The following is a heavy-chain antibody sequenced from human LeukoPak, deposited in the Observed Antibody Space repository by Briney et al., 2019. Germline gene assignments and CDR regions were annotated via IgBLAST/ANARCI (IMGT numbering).Heavy chain of an antibody. CDR3: ARVSRDYYYMGV. CDR1: GGTFSSYA. J-gene: IGHJ6*03. CDR2: IIPILGIA. V-gene: IGHV1-69*04. Sequence: SVKVSCKASGGTFSSYAISWVRQAPGQGLEWMGRIIPILGIANYAQKFQGRVTITTDESTSTAYMELSSLRSEDTAVYYCARVSRDYYYMGVWGKGTTVTVSS.